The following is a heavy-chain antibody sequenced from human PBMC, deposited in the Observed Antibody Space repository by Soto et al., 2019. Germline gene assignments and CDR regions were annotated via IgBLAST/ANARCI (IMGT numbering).Heavy chain of an antibody. D-gene: IGHD1-1*01. Sequence: SETLSLTCTVSGGSFSRNTYYWGWIRQPPGKGLEWIGSMYYSGSTYYNPSLKSRVTISVDTSKNQFSLKVTSVTAADTAVYFCARHNVDWSDNGYRGQGTQVTVSS. CDR3: ARHNVDWSDNGY. V-gene: IGHV4-39*01. J-gene: IGHJ4*02. CDR2: MYYSGST. CDR1: GGSFSRNTYY.